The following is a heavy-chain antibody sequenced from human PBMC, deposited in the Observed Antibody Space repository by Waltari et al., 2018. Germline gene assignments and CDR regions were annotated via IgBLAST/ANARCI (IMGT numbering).Heavy chain of an antibody. CDR1: GFTFGSYG. V-gene: IGHV3-30*03. Sequence: QVHLVESGGGVVQPGRSLRLSCAASGFTFGSYGMHWVRQAPGKGLEWVAVISYDGGNINYADSVKGRITISRDNSQNTLYLKMNSLRAEDTAVYYCARDWPQYCGGDCYLDYWGQGTLVTVSS. J-gene: IGHJ4*02. CDR2: ISYDGGNI. D-gene: IGHD2-21*01. CDR3: ARDWPQYCGGDCYLDY.